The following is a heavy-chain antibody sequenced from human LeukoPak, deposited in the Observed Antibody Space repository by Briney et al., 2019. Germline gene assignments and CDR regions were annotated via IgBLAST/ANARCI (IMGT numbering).Heavy chain of an antibody. CDR1: GYTFTGYY. CDR3: ASIAVVVPY. Sequence: ASVKVSCKASGYTFTGYYIHWVRQAPGQGLEWMGWINLNSGGTNYAQKFQGRVTMTRDTSISTAYMELSRLRSDDTAVYYCASIAVVVPYWGQGTLVTVSS. CDR2: INLNSGGT. V-gene: IGHV1-2*02. D-gene: IGHD2-2*01. J-gene: IGHJ4*02.